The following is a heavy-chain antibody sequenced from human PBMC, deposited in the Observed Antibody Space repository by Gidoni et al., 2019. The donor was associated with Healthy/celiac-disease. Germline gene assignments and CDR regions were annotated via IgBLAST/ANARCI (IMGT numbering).Heavy chain of an antibody. D-gene: IGHD3-22*01. J-gene: IGHJ4*02. CDR2: IYYSGST. CDR3: ARLTSDYYDSSGYCDY. CDR1: GCSLSSYY. Sequence: QVQLQESGPGLATPSETLSLTCTVSGCSLSSYYWSWLRQPPGKGLEWVGYIYYSGSTNYNPSLKSRVTISVDTSKNQFSLKLSSVTAADTAVYYCARLTSDYYDSSGYCDYWGQGTLVTVSS. V-gene: IGHV4-59*13.